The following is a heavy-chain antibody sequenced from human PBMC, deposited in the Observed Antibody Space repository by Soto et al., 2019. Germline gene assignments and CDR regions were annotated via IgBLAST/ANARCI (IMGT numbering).Heavy chain of an antibody. D-gene: IGHD6-19*01. CDR1: GYTFTSYA. J-gene: IGHJ5*02. Sequence: GASVKVSCKASGYTFTSYAMHWARQAPGQRLEWMGWINAGNGNTKYSQKFQGRVTITRDTSASTAYMELSSLRSEDTAVYYCARGVAGPLNWFDPWGQGTLVTVSS. V-gene: IGHV1-3*01. CDR2: INAGNGNT. CDR3: ARGVAGPLNWFDP.